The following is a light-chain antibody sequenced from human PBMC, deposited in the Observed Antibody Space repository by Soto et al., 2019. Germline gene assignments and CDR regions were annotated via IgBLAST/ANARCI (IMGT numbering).Light chain of an antibody. CDR1: QSISSW. CDR3: QQYNTYYSLT. CDR2: DAS. Sequence: DIQMTQSPSTLSASFGDRVTITCRASQSISSWLAWYQQKLGRAPRLLIYDASSLESGAPSRFSGSGYGTEFTLTISSLQHDDFANYYCQQYNTYYSLTFGGGTKVDIK. J-gene: IGKJ4*01. V-gene: IGKV1-5*01.